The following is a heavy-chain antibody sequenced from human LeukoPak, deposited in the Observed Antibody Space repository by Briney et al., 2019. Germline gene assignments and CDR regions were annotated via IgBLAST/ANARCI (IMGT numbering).Heavy chain of an antibody. J-gene: IGHJ6*03. Sequence: GGSLRLSCAASGFTFSDYWMHWVRQAPGKGLQWVSAISGGGSNTYYADSVKGQFTISRDNSMNTLYLQMNSLRAGDTAVYYCAKGSIYYHMDVWGKGTTVTVSS. V-gene: IGHV3-23*01. CDR3: AKGSIYYHMDV. CDR1: GFTFSDYW. CDR2: ISGGGSNT. D-gene: IGHD2-2*01.